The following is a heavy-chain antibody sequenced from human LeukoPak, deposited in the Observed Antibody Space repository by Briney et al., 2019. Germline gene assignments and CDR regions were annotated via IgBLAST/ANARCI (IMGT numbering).Heavy chain of an antibody. Sequence: GSLRLSCAASGFTFSSYGMHWVRQAPGKGLEWVSYISSSSSTIYYADSVKGRFTISRDNAKNSLYLQMNSLRAEDTAVYYCARDGYSYHFDYWGQGTLVTVSS. CDR2: ISSSSSTI. V-gene: IGHV3-48*01. J-gene: IGHJ4*02. D-gene: IGHD5-18*01. CDR3: ARDGYSYHFDY. CDR1: GFTFSSYG.